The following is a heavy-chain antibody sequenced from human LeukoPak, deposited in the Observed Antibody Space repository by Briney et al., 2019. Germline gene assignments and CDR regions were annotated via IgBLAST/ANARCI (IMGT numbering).Heavy chain of an antibody. CDR3: ARHTRYYGSGSHYNVGGKPNWFDP. CDR1: GGSISSSSYY. Sequence: SETLSLTCTVSGGSISSSSYYWGWIRQPPGKGLEWIGSIYYSGSTYYNPSLKSRVTISVDTSKNQFSLKLSSVTAADTAVYYCARHTRYYGSGSHYNVGGKPNWFDPWGQGTLVTVSS. V-gene: IGHV4-39*01. D-gene: IGHD3-10*01. J-gene: IGHJ5*02. CDR2: IYYSGST.